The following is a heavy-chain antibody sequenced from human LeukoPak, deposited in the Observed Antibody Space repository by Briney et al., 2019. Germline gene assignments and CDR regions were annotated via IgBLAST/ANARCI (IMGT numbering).Heavy chain of an antibody. Sequence: GSLRLSCAASGFTFSSYSMNWVRQAPGKGLEWVSFISSSSSYIYYADSVKGRFTISRDNAKNSLYLQMNSLRVEDTAVYYGARGSSSWYYFDFWGQGTLVTVS. CDR2: ISSSSSYI. CDR1: GFTFSSYS. V-gene: IGHV3-21*01. J-gene: IGHJ4*02. CDR3: ARGSSSWYYFDF. D-gene: IGHD6-13*01.